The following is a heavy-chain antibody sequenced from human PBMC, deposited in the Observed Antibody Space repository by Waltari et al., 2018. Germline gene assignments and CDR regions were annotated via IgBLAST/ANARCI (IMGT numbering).Heavy chain of an antibody. CDR1: GDSISTYY. CDR2: IYNNGIT. J-gene: IGHJ4*02. CDR3: AREQERRITIFGVVIRPLDS. D-gene: IGHD3-3*01. V-gene: IGHV4-4*07. Sequence: QLNLQESGPGLVKPSETMSLTCTVSGDSISTYYLSWIRQAPGKGLEWIGRIYNNGITNYNPSLRGRVTMSIDTSANQIFLDLISVTAADTAVYFCAREQERRITIFGVVIRPLDSWGQGTLVTVSS.